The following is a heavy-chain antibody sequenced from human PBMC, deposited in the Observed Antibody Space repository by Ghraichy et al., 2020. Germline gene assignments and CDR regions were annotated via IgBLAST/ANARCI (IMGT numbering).Heavy chain of an antibody. CDR2: IYSGGST. J-gene: IGHJ6*03. V-gene: IGHV3-53*01. CDR1: GFTVSSNY. CDR3: ARTGREHEGIFGVVNQDEDYYYYYMAV. Sequence: GGSLRLSCAASGFTVSSNYMSWVRQAPGKGLEWVSVIYSGGSTYYADSVKGRFTISRDNSKNTLYLQMNSLRAEDTAVYYCARTGREHEGIFGVVNQDEDYYYYYMAVWGKGTTVTVSS. D-gene: IGHD3-3*01.